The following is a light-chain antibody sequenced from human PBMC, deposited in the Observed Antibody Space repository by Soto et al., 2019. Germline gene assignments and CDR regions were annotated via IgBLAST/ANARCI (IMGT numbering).Light chain of an antibody. V-gene: IGKV3-15*01. J-gene: IGKJ5*01. CDR1: QSVSSN. Sequence: EIVMTQSPATLSVSPGERATLSCRASQSVSSNLAWYQQKPGQAPRLLIYGASTRATGIPDRFSGSGSGTEFPLTISSLQSEDFAVYYCQQYNNWLITFGQGTRLEIK. CDR2: GAS. CDR3: QQYNNWLIT.